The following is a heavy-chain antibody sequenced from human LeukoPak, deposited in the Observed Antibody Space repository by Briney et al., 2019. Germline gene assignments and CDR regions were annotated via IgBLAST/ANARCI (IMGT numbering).Heavy chain of an antibody. J-gene: IGHJ4*02. CDR3: AKDTASGGSCYYTTDY. Sequence: GGSLRLSCAASGFTFSSYAMGRVRQAPGKGLEWVSAISGSGDSTYYADSVKGRFTISRDNSKNTLYLQMNSLRAEDTAVYYCAKDTASGGSCYYTTDYWGQGTLVTVSS. CDR1: GFTFSSYA. V-gene: IGHV3-23*01. CDR2: ISGSGDST. D-gene: IGHD2-15*01.